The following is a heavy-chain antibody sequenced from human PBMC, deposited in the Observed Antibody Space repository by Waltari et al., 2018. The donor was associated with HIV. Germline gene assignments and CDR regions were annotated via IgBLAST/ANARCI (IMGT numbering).Heavy chain of an antibody. CDR1: GFTFSSYG. D-gene: IGHD1-26*01. J-gene: IGHJ4*02. CDR2: IRYDGSNK. V-gene: IGHV3-30*02. CDR3: AKVLVGATSGWGWTGETDY. Sequence: QVQLVESGGGVVQPGGSLRLSCAASGFTFSSYGMHWVRQAPGKGLEWVAFIRYDGSNKYYADSVKGRFTISRDNSKNTLYLQMNSLRAEDTAVYYCAKVLVGATSGWGWTGETDYWGQGTLVTVSS.